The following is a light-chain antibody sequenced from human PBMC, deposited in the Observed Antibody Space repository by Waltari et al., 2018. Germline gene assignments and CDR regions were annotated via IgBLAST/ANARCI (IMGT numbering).Light chain of an antibody. V-gene: IGKV1-12*01. CDR2: HSS. CDR3: QQGDTSPPT. CDR1: QDISTS. Sequence: EIHMTQSPSSVSASVGDRVSMSCRASQDISTSLAWYQQKSGKAPSLLIYHSSTLQSGVPSRFSGAGTGTDFTLTINNLHPEDFATYFYQQGDTSPPTFGPGTKVELK. J-gene: IGKJ1*01.